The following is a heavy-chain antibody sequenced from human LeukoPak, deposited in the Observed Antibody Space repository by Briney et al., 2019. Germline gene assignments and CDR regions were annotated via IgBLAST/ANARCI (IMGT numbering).Heavy chain of an antibody. D-gene: IGHD2-2*01. CDR1: GGTFSSYA. Sequence: GASVKVSFKASGGTFSSYAISWVRQAPGQGLEWMGGIIPIFGTANYAQKFQGRVTITADESTSTAYMELSSLRSEDTAVYYCARDRYCSSTSCFSGAYWGQGTLVTVSS. J-gene: IGHJ4*02. CDR2: IIPIFGTA. CDR3: ARDRYCSSTSCFSGAY. V-gene: IGHV1-69*13.